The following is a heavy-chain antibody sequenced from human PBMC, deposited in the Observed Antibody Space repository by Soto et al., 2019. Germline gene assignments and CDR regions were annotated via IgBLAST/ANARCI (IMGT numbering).Heavy chain of an antibody. J-gene: IGHJ4*02. CDR2: ISAYNGNT. Sequence: QVQLVQSGAEVKKPGASVKVSCKASGYTFTSYHITWVRQAPGQGQEWMGWISAYNGNTNYAQRLQGRVTMTPDTPTSTAYMELRSLSSDDTAVYYCARDSPPPREWGQGTLVTVSS. V-gene: IGHV1-18*01. CDR1: GYTFTSYH. CDR3: ARDSPPPRE.